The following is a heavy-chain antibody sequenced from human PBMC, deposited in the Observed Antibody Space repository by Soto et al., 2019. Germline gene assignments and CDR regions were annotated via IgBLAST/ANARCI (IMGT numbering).Heavy chain of an antibody. CDR3: ARESIGVYWFDP. J-gene: IGHJ5*02. D-gene: IGHD6-6*01. V-gene: IGHV4-34*01. CDR2: INHSGST. Sequence: QVQLQQWGAGLLKPSETLSLTCAVYGGSFSGYYWSWIRQPPGKGLEWIGEINHSGSTNYNPSLKSRVTIPVDTSKNQFSLKLSSVTAADTAVYYCARESIGVYWFDPWGQGTLVTVSS. CDR1: GGSFSGYY.